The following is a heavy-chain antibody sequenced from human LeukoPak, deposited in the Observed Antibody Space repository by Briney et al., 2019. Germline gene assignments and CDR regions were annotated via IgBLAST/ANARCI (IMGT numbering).Heavy chain of an antibody. CDR1: GFTFSSSA. J-gene: IGHJ4*02. CDR2: INNVGSHI. Sequence: GGSLRLSCAASGFTFSSSAMNWVRQAPGKGLEWVSSINNVGSHIYYADSVKGRFTISRDNAKNSLYLQMNSLRAEDTAVYYCARVYSSGWPLDYWGQGTLVTVSS. V-gene: IGHV3-21*01. D-gene: IGHD6-19*01. CDR3: ARVYSSGWPLDY.